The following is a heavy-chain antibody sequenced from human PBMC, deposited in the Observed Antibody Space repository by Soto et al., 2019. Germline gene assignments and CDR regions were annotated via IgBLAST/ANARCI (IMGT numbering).Heavy chain of an antibody. D-gene: IGHD5-18*01. CDR1: GFTFDDYA. CDR3: AKDGGRGGYIYGSRYYYYGMDV. Sequence: PGGSLRLSCAASGFTFDDYAMHWVRQAPGKGLEWVSGISWNSGSIGYADSVKGRFTISRDNAKNSLYLQMNSLRAEDTALYYCAKDGGRGGYIYGSRYYYYGMDVWAQGTTVTVSS. J-gene: IGHJ6*02. CDR2: ISWNSGSI. V-gene: IGHV3-9*01.